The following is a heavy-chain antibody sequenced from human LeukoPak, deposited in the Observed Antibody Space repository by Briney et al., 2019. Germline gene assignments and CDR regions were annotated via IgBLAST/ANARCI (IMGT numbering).Heavy chain of an antibody. CDR3: ARDRIAAAMDYYMDV. V-gene: IGHV4-61*02. CDR2: IYTSGST. CDR1: GGSISSGSYY. Sequence: SETLSLTCTVSGGSISSGSYYWSWIRQPAGKGLEWIGRIYTSGSTNYNPSLKSRVTISVDTSKNQFSLKLSSVTAADTAVYYCARDRIAAAMDYYMDVWGKGTTVTVSS. D-gene: IGHD6-13*01. J-gene: IGHJ6*03.